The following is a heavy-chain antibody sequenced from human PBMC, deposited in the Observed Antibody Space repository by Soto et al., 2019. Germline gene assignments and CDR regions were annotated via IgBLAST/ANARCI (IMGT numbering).Heavy chain of an antibody. CDR1: GGSIAGGDYY. J-gene: IGHJ4*02. Sequence: QVQLQESGPGLVKASQTLSLTCTVFGGSIAGGDYYWAWIRQPPGRGLEWIGYISSSGTTYYNPSLKGRPTISLALSQVYLKLTSVTATDTGVYYCAKGYYESSDYYVRSPAFEYWGQGARVSVSS. V-gene: IGHV4-30-4*01. CDR3: AKGYYESSDYYVRSPAFEY. CDR2: ISSSGTT. D-gene: IGHD3-22*01.